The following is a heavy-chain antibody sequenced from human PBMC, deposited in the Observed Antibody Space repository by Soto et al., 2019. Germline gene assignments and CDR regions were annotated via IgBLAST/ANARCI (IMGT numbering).Heavy chain of an antibody. CDR2: IYWNDDK. J-gene: IGHJ3*02. V-gene: IGHV2-5*01. Sequence: SGPTLVNPTQTLTLTCTFSGFSLSTSGVGVGWIRQPPGKALEWLALIYWNDDKRYSPSLKSRLTITKDTSKNQVVLTMTNMDPVVTATYYCAHSHGVLLFLEWLSRKANDAFDIWGKGTMVTVSS. CDR3: AHSHGVLLFLEWLSRKANDAFDI. D-gene: IGHD3-3*01. CDR1: GFSLSTSGVG.